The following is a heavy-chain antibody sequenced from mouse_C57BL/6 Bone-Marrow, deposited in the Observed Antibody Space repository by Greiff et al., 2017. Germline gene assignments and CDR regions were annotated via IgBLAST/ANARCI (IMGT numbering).Heavy chain of an antibody. D-gene: IGHD2-3*01. CDR1: GYTFTSYW. V-gene: IGHV1-5*01. J-gene: IGHJ3*01. Sequence: EVQLQQSGTVLARPGASVKMSCKTSGYTFTSYWMHWVKQRPGQGLEWIGAIYPGNSDTSYNQKFKGKAKLTAVTSASTAYMELSSLTNEDSAVYYCTRVSYDGYPCAYWGQGTLVTVSA. CDR3: TRVSYDGYPCAY. CDR2: IYPGNSDT.